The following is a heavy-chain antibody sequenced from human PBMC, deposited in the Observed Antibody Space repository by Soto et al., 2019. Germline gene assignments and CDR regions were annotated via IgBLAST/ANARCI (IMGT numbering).Heavy chain of an antibody. Sequence: EVQLLESGGGLVQPGGSLRLSCAASGFTFSSYTMNWVRQAPGKGLEWVSGIGAGGGTTYYADSVKGRFTISRDNSKNTLYVQMNSLRSADTAVYYCAKDRVGSSWPYYFDYWGQGILVTVSS. V-gene: IGHV3-23*01. CDR2: IGAGGGTT. J-gene: IGHJ4*02. CDR3: AKDRVGSSWPYYFDY. D-gene: IGHD6-13*01. CDR1: GFTFSSYT.